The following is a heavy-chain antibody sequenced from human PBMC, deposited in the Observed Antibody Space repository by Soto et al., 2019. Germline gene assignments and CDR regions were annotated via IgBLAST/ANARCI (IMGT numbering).Heavy chain of an antibody. CDR2: LYSGGTT. CDR3: ARPAWGLWFGYMDV. V-gene: IGHV3-53*04. Sequence: GGSLRLSCAVSGFTVSGNYMSWVRQAPGKGLEWVSVLYSGGTTYYADSVKGRFTISRHNSNNTLFLQMDSLRVDDTAIYYCARPAWGLWFGYMDVWGKGTTVTVS. J-gene: IGHJ6*03. CDR1: GFTVSGNY. D-gene: IGHD3-10*01.